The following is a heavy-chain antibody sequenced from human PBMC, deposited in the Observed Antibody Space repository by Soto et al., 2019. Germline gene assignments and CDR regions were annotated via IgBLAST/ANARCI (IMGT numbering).Heavy chain of an antibody. V-gene: IGHV4-61*08. CDR2: IYYAGST. D-gene: IGHD5-12*01. CDR3: ASRLVATETFDY. Sequence: SETLSLTCTVSGGSISSGDYYWSWIRQPPGRGLEWIGFIYYAGSTKYNPSLNSRVTISVDTSKNQFSLTVTSVTAADTAVYYCASRLVATETFDYRGQETLVTVS. CDR1: GGSISSGDYY. J-gene: IGHJ4*02.